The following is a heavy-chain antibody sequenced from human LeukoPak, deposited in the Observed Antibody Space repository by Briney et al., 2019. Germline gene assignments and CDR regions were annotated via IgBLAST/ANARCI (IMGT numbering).Heavy chain of an antibody. CDR1: GGSLSSSSYY. CDR3: ARSQSGYNRGYHFDS. Sequence: SETLSLTCSFSGGSLSSSSYYWGWIRQPPGKGLDWIGRIFYSGSPFNNPSLKSRVTISVDTSKNHFSQKLSSVTAADTALYYCARSQSGYNRGYHFDSWGQGTLVTVSS. J-gene: IGHJ4*02. D-gene: IGHD5-18*01. V-gene: IGHV4-39*02. CDR2: IFYSGSP.